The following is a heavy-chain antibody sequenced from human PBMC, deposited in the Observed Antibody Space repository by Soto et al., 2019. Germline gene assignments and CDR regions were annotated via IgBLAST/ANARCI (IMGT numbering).Heavy chain of an antibody. Sequence: SETLSLTFTVSGDSVGSSSYYWGWIRQPPVKGLEWIGSVYYSGYSYYNPSLKSRVTISLDKSKNQFSLKLSAVIAADTAIYYCARGRSVGEFGYWGRGTMVTVSS. V-gene: IGHV4-39*01. J-gene: IGHJ4*02. CDR3: ARGRSVGEFGY. CDR2: VYYSGYS. CDR1: GDSVGSSSYY. D-gene: IGHD3-10*01.